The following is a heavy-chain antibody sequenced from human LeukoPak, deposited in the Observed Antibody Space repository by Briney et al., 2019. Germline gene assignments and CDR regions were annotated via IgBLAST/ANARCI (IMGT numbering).Heavy chain of an antibody. CDR1: GGTFSSYA. V-gene: IGHV1-69*06. CDR3: AALDYYGSGRSYDAFDI. D-gene: IGHD3-10*01. J-gene: IGHJ3*02. CDR2: IIPIFGTA. Sequence: SVKVSCKASGGTFSSYAISWVRQAPGQGLEWMGGIIPIFGTANYAQKFQGRVTITADKSTSTAYMELSSLRSEDTAVYYCAALDYYGSGRSYDAFDIWGQGTTVTVSS.